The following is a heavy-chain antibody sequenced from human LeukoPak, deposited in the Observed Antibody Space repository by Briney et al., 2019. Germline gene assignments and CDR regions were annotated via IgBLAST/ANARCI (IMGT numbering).Heavy chain of an antibody. J-gene: IGHJ4*02. Sequence: PGGSLRLSCAASGFTFSSYAMHWVRQAPGKGLEWVAVISYDGSNKYYADSVKGRFTISRDNSKNTLYLQMNSLRAEDTAVYYCARDPDKYYDFWSGYLGYFDYWGQGTLVTVSS. CDR3: ARDPDKYYDFWSGYLGYFDY. CDR1: GFTFSSYA. D-gene: IGHD3-3*01. V-gene: IGHV3-30-3*01. CDR2: ISYDGSNK.